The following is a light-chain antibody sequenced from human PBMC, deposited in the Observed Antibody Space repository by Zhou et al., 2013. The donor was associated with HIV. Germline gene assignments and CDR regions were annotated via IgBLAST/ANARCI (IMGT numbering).Light chain of an antibody. CDR2: GAS. J-gene: IGKJ1*01. CDR3: QQYGSLTWT. V-gene: IGKV3-20*01. Sequence: EIVLTQSPGTLSLSPGERATLSCRASQSVSSSYLAWYQQRPGQAPRVLIYGASTRATGIPNRFSGSGSGTDFTLTISRLEPEDFAVYYCQQYGSLTWTFGPRDQGG. CDR1: QSVSSSY.